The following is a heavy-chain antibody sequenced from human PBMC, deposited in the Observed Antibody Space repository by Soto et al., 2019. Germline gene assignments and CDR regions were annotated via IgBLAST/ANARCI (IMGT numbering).Heavy chain of an antibody. J-gene: IGHJ4*01. CDR1: GATFSSYA. V-gene: IGHV1-69*13. CDR3: ARDGVAAGHFNFDY. CDR2: ILPIFGTA. D-gene: IGHD3-3*02. Sequence: SVKVSCNASGATFSSYAISWGRQAPGQGLEWVSGILPIFGTANYAQKFQGRVTITADQSTSTAYMELSSLRSDDTALYSCARDGVAAGHFNFDYWAQGTLVTVPS.